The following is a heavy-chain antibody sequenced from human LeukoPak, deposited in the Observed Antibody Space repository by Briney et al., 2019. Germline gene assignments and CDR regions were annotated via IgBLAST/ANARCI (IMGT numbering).Heavy chain of an antibody. CDR3: ARSGSSMEY. CDR1: GFSFRTYG. V-gene: IGHV3-7*01. CDR2: IKQGGSEK. J-gene: IGHJ4*02. Sequence: GGSLRLSCAASGFSFRTYGMSWVRQAPGKGLEWVANIKQGGSEKNYLDSVKGRFTISRDNAKNSLDLQMNSLRAEDTAVYYCARSGSSMEYWGQGTLVTVSS. D-gene: IGHD3-10*01.